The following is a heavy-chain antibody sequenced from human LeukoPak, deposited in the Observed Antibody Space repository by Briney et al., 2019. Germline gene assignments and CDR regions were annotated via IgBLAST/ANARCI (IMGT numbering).Heavy chain of an antibody. CDR1: GFTFSSYT. CDR2: ISGSGGNT. V-gene: IGHV3-23*01. Sequence: GGSLRLSCAASGFTFSSYTMSWVRQAPGQGLEWVSAISGSGGNTYYADSVKGRFTISRDNSKNTLYLQMNSLRPEDTAVYYCARDRMATISFDYYYGMDVWGQGTTVTVSS. D-gene: IGHD5-24*01. CDR3: ARDRMATISFDYYYGMDV. J-gene: IGHJ6*02.